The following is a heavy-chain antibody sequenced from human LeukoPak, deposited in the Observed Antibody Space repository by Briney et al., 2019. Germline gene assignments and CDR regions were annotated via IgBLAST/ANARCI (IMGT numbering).Heavy chain of an antibody. CDR1: GFTFSSYA. CDR2: ISGSGGST. J-gene: IGHJ4*02. Sequence: GGSLRLSCAASGFTFSSYAMSWVRQAPGKGLEWVSAISGSGGSTYYADSVKGRFTISRDNSKNTLYLQMNSLRAEDTAVYYCAKVKGYCSGGSCYQPFDYLGQGTLVTVSS. V-gene: IGHV3-23*01. D-gene: IGHD2-15*01. CDR3: AKVKGYCSGGSCYQPFDY.